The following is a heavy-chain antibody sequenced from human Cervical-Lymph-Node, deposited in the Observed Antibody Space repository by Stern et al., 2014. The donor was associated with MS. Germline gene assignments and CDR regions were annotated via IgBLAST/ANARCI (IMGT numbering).Heavy chain of an antibody. J-gene: IGHJ6*02. CDR2: ISPKNGDT. CDR1: GFTFSNYY. V-gene: IGHV1-2*02. Sequence: QVQLMQSGAEVKKPGASVQVSCKPSGFTFSNYYIHWLRQAPGQRPEWMGRISPKNGDTNYAPKFQGRVTMTRDTSVVSLEVTGLRFDDTAVYYCAENMDVWGQGTTVTVSS. CDR3: AENMDV.